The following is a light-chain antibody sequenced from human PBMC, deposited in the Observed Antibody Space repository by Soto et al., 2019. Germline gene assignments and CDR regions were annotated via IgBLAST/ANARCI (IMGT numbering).Light chain of an antibody. CDR1: SSDVGNYNL. CDR3: CSYAGNSTYV. Sequence: QSALTQPASVAGSPGQSITISCTGTSSDVGNYNLVSWYQHHPGKAPKLLIYEGTKRPSGVSSRFSGSKSGNTASLTISGLQAEDETDYYCCSYAGNSTYVFGTGTKATVL. V-gene: IGLV2-23*01. J-gene: IGLJ1*01. CDR2: EGT.